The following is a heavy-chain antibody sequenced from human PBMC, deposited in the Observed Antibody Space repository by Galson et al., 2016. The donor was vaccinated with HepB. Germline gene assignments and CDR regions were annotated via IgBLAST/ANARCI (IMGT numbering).Heavy chain of an antibody. V-gene: IGHV1-2*02. CDR2: GNPNNSDT. CDR1: GYAFTGYW. D-gene: IGHD2-2*01. CDR3: ARVVLLPAVPPVADF. Sequence: SVKVSYKASGYAFTGYWMQWVRQAPGQGLEWMGWGNPNNSDTNFAEKFLGSVTMTFDTSINTAFLELNSLTSDDSAFYYCARVVLLPAVPPVADFWGQGTLVTVSS. J-gene: IGHJ4*02.